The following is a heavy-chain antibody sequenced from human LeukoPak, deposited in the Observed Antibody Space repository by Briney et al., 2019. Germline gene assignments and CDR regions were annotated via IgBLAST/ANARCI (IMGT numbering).Heavy chain of an antibody. J-gene: IGHJ3*02. V-gene: IGHV3-20*04. D-gene: IGHD6-19*01. CDR3: ARDIVLIAVAVRGSFDI. CDR1: GFTFSGSA. CDR2: INWNGGST. Sequence: GGSLRLSCAASGFTFSGSAMHWVRQVPGKGLEWVSGINWNGGSTGYADSVKGRFTISRDNAKNSLYLQMNSLRAEDTALYYCARDIVLIAVAVRGSFDIWGQGTMVTVSS.